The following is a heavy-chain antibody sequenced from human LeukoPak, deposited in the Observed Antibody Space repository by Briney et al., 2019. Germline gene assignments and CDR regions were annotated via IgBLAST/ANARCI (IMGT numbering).Heavy chain of an antibody. CDR1: GYSFTSHD. V-gene: IGHV1-8*01. CDR3: ARAGRKYAFDY. Sequence: ASVKVSCKASGYSFTSHDINWVRQATGQGLQWMGWMNPNSGNTGYAQKFQGRVTMTTDTSMKTAYIELSSLRSEDTAVYYCARAGRKYAFDYSGQGTLVTVSS. CDR2: MNPNSGNT. J-gene: IGHJ4*02.